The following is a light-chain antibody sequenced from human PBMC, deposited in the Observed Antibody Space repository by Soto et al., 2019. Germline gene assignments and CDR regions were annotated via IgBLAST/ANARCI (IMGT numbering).Light chain of an antibody. CDR1: SSDIGGYNY. V-gene: IGLV2-8*01. CDR2: EVN. J-gene: IGLJ1*01. CDR3: TSYAGGNNV. Sequence: QSALTQPPSASGSPGQSVTISCTGTSSDIGGYNYVSWYQQHPGKVPKLMIYEVNKRPSGVPDRFPGSKSGNTASLTVSGLQADDEADYYCTSYAGGNNVFGTGTKLTVL.